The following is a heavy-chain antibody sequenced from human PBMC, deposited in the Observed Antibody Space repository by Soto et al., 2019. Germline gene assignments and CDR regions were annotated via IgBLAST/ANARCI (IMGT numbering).Heavy chain of an antibody. CDR3: ARDVGGGENH. D-gene: IGHD3-16*01. J-gene: IGHJ5*02. V-gene: IGHV1-2*02. CDR1: GYTFTGYF. Sequence: ASVKVSCKASGYTFTGYFLNWVRQAPGQGLEWMGWINPDSGATNYAQKFQGRVTMTRDTSITTAYMELSGLTLDDGAVYYCARDVGGGENHWGQGTQVTVSS. CDR2: INPDSGAT.